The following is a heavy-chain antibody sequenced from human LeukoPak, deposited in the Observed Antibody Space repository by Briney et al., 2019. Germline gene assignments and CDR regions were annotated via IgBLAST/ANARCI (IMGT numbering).Heavy chain of an antibody. V-gene: IGHV4-34*01. Sequence: PSETLSLTCAVDGGSFSGYYWSWISQPQGKGLEWIWEINHSGSTNYNPFRKSRVTISVDTSKNQFSLKLSSVTAAETAVYYCERVRIGADTFVAFDIWGQGTMVTVSS. CDR1: GGSFSGYY. J-gene: IGHJ3*02. D-gene: IGHD1-26*01. CDR2: INHSGST. CDR3: ERVRIGADTFVAFDI.